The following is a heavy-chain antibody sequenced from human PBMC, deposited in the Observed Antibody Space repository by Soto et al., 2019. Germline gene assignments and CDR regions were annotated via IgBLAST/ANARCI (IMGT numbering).Heavy chain of an antibody. V-gene: IGHV3-23*01. CDR1: GFTFSSYA. CDR3: AKDLPQLDLSYYYYYMDV. J-gene: IGHJ6*03. CDR2: ISGSGGST. D-gene: IGHD6-6*01. Sequence: GGSLRLSCAASGFTFSSYAMSWVRQAPGKGLEWVSAISGSGGSTNYADSGKGRFTISRDNSKNTLYLQMNSLRAEGTAVYYCAKDLPQLDLSYYYYYMDVWGKGTTVTVSS.